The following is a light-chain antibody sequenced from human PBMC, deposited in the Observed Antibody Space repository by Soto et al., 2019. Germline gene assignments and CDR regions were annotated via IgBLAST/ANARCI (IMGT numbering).Light chain of an antibody. J-gene: IGLJ1*01. CDR3: GSWDSSLSAYV. CDR2: DDD. Sequence: QSVLTQPPSVSAAPGQKVTISCSGSSSHSGGNSVSWYQQLPGTAPKLLIYDDDKRPSGIPDRFSGSKSGTSATLGITGFQTGDEADYYCGSWDSSLSAYVFGTGTKVTVL. V-gene: IGLV1-51*01. CDR1: SSHSGGNS.